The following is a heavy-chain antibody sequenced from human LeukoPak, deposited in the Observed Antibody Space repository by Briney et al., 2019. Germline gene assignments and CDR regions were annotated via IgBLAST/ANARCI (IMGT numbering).Heavy chain of an antibody. CDR2: INNDGSSA. CDR3: ARRGTGHGMDV. J-gene: IGHJ6*02. D-gene: IGHD1-1*01. CDR1: GFTFNNYW. Sequence: GGSLRLSCAASGFTFNNYWIHWVRQVPGKGLVWVSRINNDGSSASYVDSAKGRFTISRDNAKNTLFLQMNSLRAEGTAVYYCARRGTGHGMDVWGQGTTVIVSS. V-gene: IGHV3-74*01.